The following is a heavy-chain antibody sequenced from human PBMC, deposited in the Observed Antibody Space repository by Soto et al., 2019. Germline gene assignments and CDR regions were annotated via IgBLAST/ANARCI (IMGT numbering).Heavy chain of an antibody. CDR2: IGSGGST. Sequence: GGSLRLSCAASGFTFSSYAMTWVRQAPGKGLEWVSAIGSGGSTYYADSVKGRFTISRDNSRNTLYLQMNSLRAEDTAVYYCAKDLWGCSGGSCYSHAFDIWGQGTMVTVSS. CDR3: AKDLWGCSGGSCYSHAFDI. D-gene: IGHD2-15*01. V-gene: IGHV3-23*01. CDR1: GFTFSSYA. J-gene: IGHJ3*02.